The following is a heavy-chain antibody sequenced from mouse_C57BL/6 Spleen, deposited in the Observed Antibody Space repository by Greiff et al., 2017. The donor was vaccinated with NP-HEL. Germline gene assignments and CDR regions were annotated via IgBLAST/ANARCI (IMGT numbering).Heavy chain of an antibody. J-gene: IGHJ2*01. CDR2: IDPNSGGT. CDR3: ARELDYGSSFLPFFDY. V-gene: IGHV1-72*01. Sequence: QVQLQQSGAELVKPGASVKLSCKASGYTFTSYWMHWVKQRPGRGLEWIGRIDPNSGGTKYNEKFKSKATLTVDKPSSTAYMQLSSLTSEDSAVYYCARELDYGSSFLPFFDYWGQGTTLTVSS. D-gene: IGHD1-1*01. CDR1: GYTFTSYW.